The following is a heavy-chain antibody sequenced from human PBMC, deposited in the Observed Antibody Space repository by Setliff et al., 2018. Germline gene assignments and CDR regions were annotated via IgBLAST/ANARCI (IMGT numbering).Heavy chain of an antibody. Sequence: AYLRLSCAASGFTFSSYGMHWVRQAPGKGLEWVSGISGSGGSTFYADSVKGRFTISRDNSKNTLYLQMNSLRAEDTAVYYCAKGVGLDYYDRVDYWGQGTLVTVSS. CDR1: GFTFSSYG. J-gene: IGHJ4*02. CDR2: ISGSGGST. D-gene: IGHD3-22*01. V-gene: IGHV3-23*01. CDR3: AKGVGLDYYDRVDY.